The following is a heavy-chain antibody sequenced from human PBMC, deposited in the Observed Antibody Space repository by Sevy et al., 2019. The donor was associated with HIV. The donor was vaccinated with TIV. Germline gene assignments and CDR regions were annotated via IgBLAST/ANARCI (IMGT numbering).Heavy chain of an antibody. V-gene: IGHV1-18*04. Sequence: ATVKVSCKASGYTFTSYGISWVRQAPGQGLEWMGWISAYNGNTNYAQKLQGRVTMTTDTSTSTAYMELRSLRSYDTAVYYCARETKTIVYGMDVWGQGTMVTVSS. CDR1: GYTFTSYG. J-gene: IGHJ6*02. CDR2: ISAYNGNT. D-gene: IGHD3-22*01. CDR3: ARETKTIVYGMDV.